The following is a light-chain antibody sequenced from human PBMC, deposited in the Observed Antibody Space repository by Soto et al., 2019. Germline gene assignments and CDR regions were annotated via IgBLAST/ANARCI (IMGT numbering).Light chain of an antibody. CDR2: DND. V-gene: IGLV1-51*01. Sequence: QSALTQPASVSGSPGQSITISCAGTMRDVGAYNLVSWYQQHPGRAPQLIIYDNDKRPSGIPDRFSASKSGTSATLGITGLQTGDEADYYCEAWDSSLSAGVFGGGTKVTVL. CDR1: MRDVGAYNL. J-gene: IGLJ3*02. CDR3: EAWDSSLSAGV.